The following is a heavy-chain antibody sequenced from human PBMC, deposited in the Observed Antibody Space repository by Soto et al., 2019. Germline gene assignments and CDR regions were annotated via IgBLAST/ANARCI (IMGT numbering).Heavy chain of an antibody. Sequence: QVQLQQWGAGLLKPSETLSLTCAVYGGSFSGYYWSWIRQPPGKGLEWIGEINHSGSTNYNPSLKRRVTISVDTSKHQFSLKLSSVTAADTAVYYCARESTYYYDSSGYSRDDYWGQGTLVTVSS. CDR2: INHSGST. V-gene: IGHV4-34*01. CDR3: ARESTYYYDSSGYSRDDY. D-gene: IGHD3-22*01. J-gene: IGHJ4*02. CDR1: GGSFSGYY.